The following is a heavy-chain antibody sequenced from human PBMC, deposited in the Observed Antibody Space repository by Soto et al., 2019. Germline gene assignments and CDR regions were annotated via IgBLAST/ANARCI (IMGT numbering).Heavy chain of an antibody. V-gene: IGHV3-21*01. CDR3: ARVVGVVVPAANSYYGMDV. J-gene: IGHJ6*02. CDR1: GFTFSSYS. CDR2: ISSSSSYI. D-gene: IGHD2-2*01. Sequence: EVQLVESGGGLVKPGGSLRLSCAASGFTFSSYSMNWVRQAPGKGLEWVSSISSSSSYIYYADSVKGRFTISRDNAKNSLYLQMNSLRAEDTAVYYCARVVGVVVPAANSYYGMDVWGQGTTVTVSS.